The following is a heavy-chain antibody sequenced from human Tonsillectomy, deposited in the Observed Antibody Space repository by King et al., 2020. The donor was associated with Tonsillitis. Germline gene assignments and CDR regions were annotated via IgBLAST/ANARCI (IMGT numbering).Heavy chain of an antibody. Sequence: VQLQESGPGLVKPSETLSLTCTVSGGSISSYYWSWIRQPPGKGLEWIGYIYYSGSTNYNPSLKSRVTISVDTSKNQFSLKLSSVTAADTAVYYCARGGYSYGYYYYYYGMDVWGQGNTVTVSS. CDR3: ARGGYSYGYYYYYYGMDV. J-gene: IGHJ6*02. CDR2: IYYSGST. V-gene: IGHV4-59*01. CDR1: GGSISSYY. D-gene: IGHD5-18*01.